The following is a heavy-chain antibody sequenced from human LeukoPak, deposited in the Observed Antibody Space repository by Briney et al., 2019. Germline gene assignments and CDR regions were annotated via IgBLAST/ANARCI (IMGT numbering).Heavy chain of an antibody. V-gene: IGHV3-53*01. CDR3: AREKQWLVRGTSGMDV. CDR2: IYSGGST. CDR1: GFTVSSNY. D-gene: IGHD6-19*01. J-gene: IGHJ6*02. Sequence: PGGSLRLSCAASGFTVSSNYMSWVRQAPGKGLEWVSVIYSGGSTYYADSVKGRFTISRDNSKNTLYLQMNSLRAEDTAVYYCAREKQWLVRGTSGMDVWGQGTTVTVSS.